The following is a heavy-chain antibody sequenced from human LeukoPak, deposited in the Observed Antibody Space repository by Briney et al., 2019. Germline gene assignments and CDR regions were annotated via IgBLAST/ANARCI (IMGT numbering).Heavy chain of an antibody. CDR1: GGSSTNSLYY. D-gene: IGHD6-19*01. CDR2: LDYSGST. Sequence: SETLSLTCTVSGGSSTNSLYYWGWVRQPPGKGLEWIGTLDYSGSTHYNPSLRSRAAISIDTSKNQFSLTLSPVTAADTAIYYCAREYTLYISGWFIDYWGQGTVVTVSS. J-gene: IGHJ4*02. CDR3: AREYTLYISGWFIDY. V-gene: IGHV4-39*07.